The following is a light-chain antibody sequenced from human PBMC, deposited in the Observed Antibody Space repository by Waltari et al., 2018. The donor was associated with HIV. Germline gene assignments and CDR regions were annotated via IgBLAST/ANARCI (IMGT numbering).Light chain of an antibody. Sequence: QSVLTQPPSVSGAPGQRVTISSSGGSSHIGSGSDLHWYQQFPGTAPTVRIYANTNRPSGVPDRFSGSKSGYSASLVITGLQAEDDADYYCQSYDSSLSGWVFGGGTKLTVL. V-gene: IGLV1-40*01. CDR3: QSYDSSLSGWV. CDR1: SSHIGSGSD. CDR2: ANT. J-gene: IGLJ3*02.